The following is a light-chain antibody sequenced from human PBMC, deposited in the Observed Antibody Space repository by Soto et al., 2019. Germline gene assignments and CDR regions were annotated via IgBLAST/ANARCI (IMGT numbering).Light chain of an antibody. CDR3: TQYVRSPPSLT. J-gene: IGKJ1*01. CDR2: DAS. V-gene: IGKV3-20*01. Sequence: ETVLTQSPGTLSLSPGERATLSCRASQSVSSSYLAWYQQKPGQAPRLLIYDASSRATGIPDRFSGSGSGTDFTLTISRLEPEDFAVYYCTQYVRSPPSLTFGPGTKVQIK. CDR1: QSVSSSY.